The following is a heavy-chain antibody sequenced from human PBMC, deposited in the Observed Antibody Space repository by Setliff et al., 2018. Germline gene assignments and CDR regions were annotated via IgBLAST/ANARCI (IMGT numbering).Heavy chain of an antibody. CDR1: GFTFNTYS. V-gene: IGHV3-23*01. CDR2: ISGRGGST. CDR3: AKDGVGPTFTYFFDY. J-gene: IGHJ4*02. Sequence: PGGSLRLSCVTSGFTFNTYSMSWVRQAPGEGLQWVSTISGRGGSTFYADSVRGRFTISRDKIKSTLYLQMNSLRVDDTAIYYCAKDGVGPTFTYFFDYWGQGSQVTVSS. D-gene: IGHD1-26*01.